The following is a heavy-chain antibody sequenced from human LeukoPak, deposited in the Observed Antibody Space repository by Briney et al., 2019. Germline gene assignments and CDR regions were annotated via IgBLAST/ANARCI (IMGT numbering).Heavy chain of an antibody. Sequence: ASVKVSCKASGGTFSSYATSWVRQAPGQGLEWMGRIIPILGIANYAQKFQGRVTITADKSTSTAYMELSSLRSEDTAVYYCARNTQAIQPNWFDPWGQGTLVTVSS. D-gene: IGHD5-18*01. V-gene: IGHV1-69*04. J-gene: IGHJ5*02. CDR2: IIPILGIA. CDR1: GGTFSSYA. CDR3: ARNTQAIQPNWFDP.